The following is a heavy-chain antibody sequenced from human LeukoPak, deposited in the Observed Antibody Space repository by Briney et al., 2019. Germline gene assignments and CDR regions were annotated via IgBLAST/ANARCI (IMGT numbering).Heavy chain of an antibody. CDR2: IYTSGST. CDR1: GGSISSGSYY. V-gene: IGHV4-61*02. CDR3: ARVGGDRPRWFGELPNYYFDY. Sequence: PSQTLSLTCTVSGGSISSGSYYWSWLRQPAGKGLEWIGRIYTSGSTNYNPSLKSRVTISLDTSKNQFSLKLSSVTAADTAVYYCARVGGDRPRWFGELPNYYFDYWGQGTLVTVSS. D-gene: IGHD3-10*01. J-gene: IGHJ4*02.